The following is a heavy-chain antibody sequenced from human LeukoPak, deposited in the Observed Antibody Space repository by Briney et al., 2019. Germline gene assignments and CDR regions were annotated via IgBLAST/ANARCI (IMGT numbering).Heavy chain of an antibody. Sequence: PSETLSLTCTVSGGSISSSSYYWGWIRQPPGKGLEWIGSIYYSGSAYYNPSLKSRVTISVDTSKNQFSLKLSSVTAADTAVYYCARDHLGGRIDYRGQGTLVTVSS. CDR2: IYYSGSA. CDR3: ARDHLGGRIDY. V-gene: IGHV4-39*07. J-gene: IGHJ4*02. D-gene: IGHD3-16*01. CDR1: GGSISSSSYY.